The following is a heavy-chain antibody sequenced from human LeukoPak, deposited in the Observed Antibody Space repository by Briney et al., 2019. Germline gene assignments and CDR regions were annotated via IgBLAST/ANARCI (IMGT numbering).Heavy chain of an antibody. J-gene: IGHJ4*02. CDR3: AREPIRYCSSTSCPLDY. V-gene: IGHV3-21*01. CDR1: GFTFSSYS. CDR2: ISSISSYI. Sequence: GGSLRLSCAASGFTFSSYSMNWVRQAPGKGLEWVSSISSISSYIYYADSVKGRFTISRDNAKNSLYLQMNSLRAEDTAVYYCAREPIRYCSSTSCPLDYWGQGTLVTVSS. D-gene: IGHD2-2*01.